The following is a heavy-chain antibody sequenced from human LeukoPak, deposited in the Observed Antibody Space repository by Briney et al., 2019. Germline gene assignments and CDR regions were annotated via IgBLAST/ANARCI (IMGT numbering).Heavy chain of an antibody. V-gene: IGHV3-30-3*01. Sequence: GGSLRLSCAASGFTFSSYAMHWVRQAPGKGLEWVAVISYDGSNKYYADSVKGRFTISRDNSKNTLYLQMNSLRAEDTAVYYCAKVGHPLYYYDSSGYYYPYYFDYWGQGTLVTVPS. CDR1: GFTFSSYA. D-gene: IGHD3-22*01. CDR3: AKVGHPLYYYDSSGYYYPYYFDY. CDR2: ISYDGSNK. J-gene: IGHJ4*02.